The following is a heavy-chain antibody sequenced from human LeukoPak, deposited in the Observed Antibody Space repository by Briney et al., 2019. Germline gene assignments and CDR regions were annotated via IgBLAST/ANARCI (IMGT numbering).Heavy chain of an antibody. V-gene: IGHV3-23*01. CDR1: GFTFSNYG. D-gene: IGHD3-22*01. CDR2: ITSDSRGI. J-gene: IGHJ4*02. Sequence: PGGSLRLSCAASGFTFSNYGMNWVRQAPGKGLEWVSGITSDSRGIYYADSVKGRFTIYRDNSKNTLYLQMNSLRAEDTAVYYCANYYDSSGLRTEYFDYWGQGTLVTVSS. CDR3: ANYYDSSGLRTEYFDY.